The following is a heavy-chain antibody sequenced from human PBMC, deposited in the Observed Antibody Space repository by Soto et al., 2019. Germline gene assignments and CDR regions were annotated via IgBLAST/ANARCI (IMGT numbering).Heavy chain of an antibody. CDR3: ATRQIPPPPRGAETARVAMDV. J-gene: IGHJ6*02. CDR2: IWNDGSNS. V-gene: IGHV3-33*01. Sequence: QVQLVESGGGVVQPGRSLRLSCAASGFTFNNYGMHWVRQAPGKGLEWVAVIWNDGSNSYYANSVKGRFTIARDNYKNTLYVQTSTLAVDHTAVYYCATRQIPPPPRGAETARVAMDVWGQGTTVTVSS. D-gene: IGHD1-1*01. CDR1: GFTFNNYG.